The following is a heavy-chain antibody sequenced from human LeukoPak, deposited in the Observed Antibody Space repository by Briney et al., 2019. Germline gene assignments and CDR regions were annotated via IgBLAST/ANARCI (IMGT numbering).Heavy chain of an antibody. Sequence: GGSLRLSCAASGFTFSSYAMSWVRQAPGKGLEWVSIISGSGGSTYYADSVKGRFTTSRDNSKNTLYLQMNSLRAEDTAVYYCANNYYDSGGYSYFDYWGQGTLVTVSS. CDR1: GFTFSSYA. CDR2: ISGSGGST. D-gene: IGHD3-22*01. CDR3: ANNYYDSGGYSYFDY. J-gene: IGHJ4*02. V-gene: IGHV3-23*01.